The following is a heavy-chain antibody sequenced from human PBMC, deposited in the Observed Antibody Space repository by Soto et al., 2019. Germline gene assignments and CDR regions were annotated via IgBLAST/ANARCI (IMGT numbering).Heavy chain of an antibody. V-gene: IGHV1-69*01. CDR2: IIPIFGTA. Sequence: QAQLVQSGAEVKKPGSSVKVSCKASGGTFSSYAISWVRQAPGQGLEWMGGIIPIFGTANYAQKFQGRVTNTADESTSTAYMELSSLRSEDTAVYYCARSTSPYYYDSSGYSHFQHWGQGTLVTVSS. CDR1: GGTFSSYA. CDR3: ARSTSPYYYDSSGYSHFQH. J-gene: IGHJ1*01. D-gene: IGHD3-22*01.